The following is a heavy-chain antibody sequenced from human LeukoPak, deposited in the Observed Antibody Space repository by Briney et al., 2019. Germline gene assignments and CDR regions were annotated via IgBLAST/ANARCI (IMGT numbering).Heavy chain of an antibody. V-gene: IGHV3-30*02. CDR3: AKDSPVEWLFDY. J-gene: IGHJ4*02. CDR2: IRYDGSNK. CDR1: GFTFSSYG. D-gene: IGHD3-3*01. Sequence: GESLRLSCAASGFTFSSYGMHWVRQAPGKGLEWVAFIRYDGSNKYYADSVKGRFTISRDNSKNTLYLQMNSLRAEDTAVYYCAKDSPVEWLFDYWGQGTLVTVSS.